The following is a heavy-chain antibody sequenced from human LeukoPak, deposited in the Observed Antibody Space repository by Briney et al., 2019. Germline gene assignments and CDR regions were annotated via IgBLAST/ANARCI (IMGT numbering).Heavy chain of an antibody. CDR3: AADDGDILTAPGDY. V-gene: IGHV1-58*01. CDR1: GFTFTSSA. CDR2: IVVGSGNT. J-gene: IGHJ4*02. Sequence: SVKVSCKASGFTFTSSAVRWVRQARGQRLEWIGWIVVGSGNTNYAQKFQERVTITRDMSTSTAYMELSSLRSEDTAVYYCAADDGDILTAPGDYWGQGTLVTVSS. D-gene: IGHD3-9*01.